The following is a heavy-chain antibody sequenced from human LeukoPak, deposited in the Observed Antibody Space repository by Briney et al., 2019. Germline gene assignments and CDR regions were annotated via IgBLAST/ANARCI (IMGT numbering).Heavy chain of an antibody. CDR3: ARGGSYSSNAFDI. Sequence: GGSLRLSCAASGFTSSSYWMHWVRQAPGKGLVWVSRINSDGSSTSYADSVKGRFTISRDNARNTLYLQMNSLRVEDTAVYYCARGGSYSSNAFDIWGQGTMVTVSA. D-gene: IGHD1-26*01. V-gene: IGHV3-74*01. CDR1: GFTSSSYW. J-gene: IGHJ3*02. CDR2: INSDGSST.